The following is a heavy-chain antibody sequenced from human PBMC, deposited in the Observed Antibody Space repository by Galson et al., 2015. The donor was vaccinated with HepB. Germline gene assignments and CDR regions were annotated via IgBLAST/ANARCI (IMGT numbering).Heavy chain of an antibody. J-gene: IGHJ3*02. D-gene: IGHD6-19*01. Sequence: SLRLSCAASGFTVSSNYMSWVRQAPGKGLEWVSVIYSGGSTYYADSVKGRFTISRDNSKNTLYLQMNSLRAEDTAVYYCARDRHTQWLVQDGAFDIWGQGTMVTVSS. CDR1: GFTVSSNY. V-gene: IGHV3-66*02. CDR2: IYSGGST. CDR3: ARDRHTQWLVQDGAFDI.